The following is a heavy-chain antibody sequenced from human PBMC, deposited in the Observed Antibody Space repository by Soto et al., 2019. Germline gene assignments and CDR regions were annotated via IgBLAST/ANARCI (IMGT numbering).Heavy chain of an antibody. CDR1: GGSVSSYQ. D-gene: IGHD1-26*01. CDR3: ARDGVGPFDY. Sequence: ETLSLTCTISGGSVSSYQWSWIRQPPGKGLEWIGLTSYSGNTVYNPSLKSRVAFSVDTSKNHFSLTLTSVTAADTAVYYCARDGVGPFDYWGQGTLVTVSS. CDR2: TSYSGNT. V-gene: IGHV4-59*02. J-gene: IGHJ4*02.